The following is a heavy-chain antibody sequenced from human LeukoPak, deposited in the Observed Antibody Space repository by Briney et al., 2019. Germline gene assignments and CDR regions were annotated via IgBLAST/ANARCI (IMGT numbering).Heavy chain of an antibody. CDR3: AKDRDEGYCPDY. D-gene: IGHD5-18*01. CDR1: GFTFSSYA. CDR2: ISGSGGST. J-gene: IGHJ4*02. Sequence: GGSLRLSCAASGFTFSSYAMSWVRQAPGKGLEWVSAISGSGGSTYYADSVKGRFTISGDNSKNTLYLQMNSLRAEDTAVYYCAKDRDEGYCPDYWGQGTLVTVSS. V-gene: IGHV3-23*01.